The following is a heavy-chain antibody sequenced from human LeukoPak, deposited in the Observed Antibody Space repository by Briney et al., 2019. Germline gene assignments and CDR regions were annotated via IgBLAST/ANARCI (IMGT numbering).Heavy chain of an antibody. CDR2: ISWNSGSI. CDR3: ARDEAYYDYVWGSYRVSGPLDY. Sequence: GGSLRLSCAASGFTFDDYAMHWVRQAPGKGLEWVSGISWNSGSIGYADSVKGRFTISRDNSKNTLYLQMNSLRAEDTAVYYCARDEAYYDYVWGSYRVSGPLDYWGQGTLVTVSS. CDR1: GFTFDDYA. J-gene: IGHJ4*02. D-gene: IGHD3-16*02. V-gene: IGHV3-9*01.